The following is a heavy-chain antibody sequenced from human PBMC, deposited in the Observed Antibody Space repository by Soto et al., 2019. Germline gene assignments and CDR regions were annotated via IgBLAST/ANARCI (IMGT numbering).Heavy chain of an antibody. V-gene: IGHV1-18*01. CDR3: ARSGSYYPARNWFGP. CDR2: ISGFNDDT. J-gene: IGHJ5*02. CDR1: GYTFTSYG. D-gene: IGHD3-10*01. Sequence: QVQLVQSGAEMKNPGASVKVSCKASGYTFTSYGISWVRQAPGHGLEWMGWISGFNDDTNHAQKLQGRVTMTKDTSTSTDYMELRSLKFDDTAVYYCARSGSYYPARNWFGPWGQGTQVTVSS.